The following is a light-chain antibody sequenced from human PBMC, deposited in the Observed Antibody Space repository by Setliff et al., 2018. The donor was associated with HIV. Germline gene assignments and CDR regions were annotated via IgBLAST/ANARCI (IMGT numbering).Light chain of an antibody. J-gene: IGLJ1*01. CDR1: SNDIGAYDY. CDR3: GSYTRRSTLG. V-gene: IGLV2-14*03. Sequence: QSALTQPASVSGSPGQSITVSCTGTSNDIGAYDYVSWYQQHPGKAPKLMIYAVTDRPSGVSNRFSGSKSGNTASLTISGLQAEDEADYYCGSYTRRSTLGFGPGTKVTVL. CDR2: AVT.